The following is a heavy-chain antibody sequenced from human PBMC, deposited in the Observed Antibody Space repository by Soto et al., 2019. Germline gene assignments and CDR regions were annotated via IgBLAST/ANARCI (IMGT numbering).Heavy chain of an antibody. D-gene: IGHD2-15*01. J-gene: IGHJ4*02. CDR3: ARDVGCSGGSCYSSFDY. V-gene: IGHV1-18*01. Sequence: ASVKVSCKASGYTFTSYGISWVRQAPGQGLEWMGWISAYNGNTNYAQKLQGRVTMTTDTSTSTAYMELRSLRSDDTAVYYCARDVGCSGGSCYSSFDYWGQGTLVTVSS. CDR2: ISAYNGNT. CDR1: GYTFTSYG.